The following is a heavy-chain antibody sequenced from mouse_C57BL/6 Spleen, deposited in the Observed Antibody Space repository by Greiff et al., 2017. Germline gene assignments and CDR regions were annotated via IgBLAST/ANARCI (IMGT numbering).Heavy chain of an antibody. CDR2: ISSGGDYI. D-gene: IGHD3-3*01. Sequence: EVQRVESGEGLVKPGGSLKLSCAASGFTFSSYAMSWVRQTPEKRLEWVAYISSGGDYIYYADTVKGRFTISRDNARNTLYLQMSSLKSEDTAMYYCTRGDVGGYYFDYWGQGTTLTVSS. CDR3: TRGDVGGYYFDY. J-gene: IGHJ2*01. V-gene: IGHV5-9-1*02. CDR1: GFTFSSYA.